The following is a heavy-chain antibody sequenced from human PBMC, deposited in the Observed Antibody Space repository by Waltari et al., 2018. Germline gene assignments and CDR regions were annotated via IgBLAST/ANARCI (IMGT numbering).Heavy chain of an antibody. D-gene: IGHD3-10*01. CDR2: MYYRGSS. V-gene: IGHV4-39*01. Sequence: QLQLQESGPGLVKPSETLSLTCSLPGDSVPRGSYYWGWIRQPPRKGLEWIGIMYYRGSSYSNPSLKSRVTISVDTSKNQFSLKLSSVAAADTAVYYCARAFGSGSYAWFDSWGQGTLVTVSS. CDR1: GDSVPRGSYY. CDR3: ARAFGSGSYAWFDS. J-gene: IGHJ5*01.